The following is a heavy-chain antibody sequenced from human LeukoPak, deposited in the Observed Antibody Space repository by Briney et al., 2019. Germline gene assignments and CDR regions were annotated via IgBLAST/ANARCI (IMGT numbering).Heavy chain of an antibody. CDR2: FYSGGST. D-gene: IGHD5-12*01. CDR1: GFAVSSNY. Sequence: GGSLRVSCAASGFAVSSNYMNWVRQAQGKGLEWLSVFYSGGSTDYADSVKGRFTMSRDNSKNTLYLQMNSLRAEDTAVYYCARGRGYSGYDESYPFDYWGQGTLVTVSS. V-gene: IGHV3-66*01. J-gene: IGHJ4*02. CDR3: ARGRGYSGYDESYPFDY.